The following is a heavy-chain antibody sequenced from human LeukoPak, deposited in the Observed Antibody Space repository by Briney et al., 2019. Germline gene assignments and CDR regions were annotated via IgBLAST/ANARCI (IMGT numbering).Heavy chain of an antibody. CDR3: ARDCCGSSGYDY. CDR2: IYYSGST. V-gene: IGHV4-59*01. D-gene: IGHD3-22*01. Sequence: ASETLSLTCTVPGGSISSYYWSWIRQPPGKGLEWIGYIYYSGSTNYNPSLKSRVTISVDTSKNQFSLKLSSVTAADTAVYYCARDCCGSSGYDYWGQGTLVTVSS. J-gene: IGHJ4*02. CDR1: GGSISSYY.